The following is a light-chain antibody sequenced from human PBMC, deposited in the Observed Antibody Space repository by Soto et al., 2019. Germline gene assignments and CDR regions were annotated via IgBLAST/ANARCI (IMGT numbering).Light chain of an antibody. V-gene: IGKV1-9*01. CDR1: QGISSY. CDR2: AAS. CDR3: QQLNSFPFT. Sequence: IQLTQSPSSLSASVGDRVTITCRASQGISSYLAWYQQKPGKAPKLLIYAASTLEIGFPSRFSGSGSGTDFTLTISSLQPEDFATYYCQQLNSFPFTFGPGAKVDIK. J-gene: IGKJ3*01.